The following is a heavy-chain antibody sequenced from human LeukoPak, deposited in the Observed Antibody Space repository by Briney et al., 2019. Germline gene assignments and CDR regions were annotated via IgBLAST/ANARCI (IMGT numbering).Heavy chain of an antibody. CDR2: ISGSGGST. J-gene: IGHJ4*02. D-gene: IGHD3-22*01. V-gene: IGHV3-23*01. CDR3: AKESERGNYYDSSGYYENDY. CDR1: GFTFSSYA. Sequence: PGGSLRLSCAASGFTFSSYAMSWVRQAPGKGLEWVSAISGSGGSTYYADSVKGRFTTSRDNSKNTLYLQMNSLRAEDTAVYYCAKESERGNYYDSSGYYENDYWGQGTLVTVSS.